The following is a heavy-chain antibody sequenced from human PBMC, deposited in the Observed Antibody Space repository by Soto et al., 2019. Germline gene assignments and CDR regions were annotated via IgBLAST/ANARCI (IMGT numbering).Heavy chain of an antibody. CDR1: GYTFTSYG. CDR2: ISAYNGNT. V-gene: IGHV1-18*01. Sequence: ASVKVSCKASGYTFTSYGISWVRQAPGQGLEWMGWISAYNGNTNYAQKLQGRVTMTTDTSTSTAYMELRSLRSDDTAVYYCARALVLLWFGAHDGMDVWGQGTTVTVSS. D-gene: IGHD3-10*01. CDR3: ARALVLLWFGAHDGMDV. J-gene: IGHJ6*02.